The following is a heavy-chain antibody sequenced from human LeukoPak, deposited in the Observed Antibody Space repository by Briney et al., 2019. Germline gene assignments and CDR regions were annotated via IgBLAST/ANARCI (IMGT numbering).Heavy chain of an antibody. J-gene: IGHJ4*02. V-gene: IGHV4-34*01. CDR2: INHSGST. CDR3: ASYYGYRSPIDS. Sequence: SETLSLTCAVYGGSFSGYYWSWIRQPPGKGLEWIGEINHSGSTIYNPSLKSRVTISVATSQNQFSLKLSSVTAADTAVYSCASYYGYRSPIDSWGQGTLVTVSS. D-gene: IGHD3-10*01. CDR1: GGSFSGYY.